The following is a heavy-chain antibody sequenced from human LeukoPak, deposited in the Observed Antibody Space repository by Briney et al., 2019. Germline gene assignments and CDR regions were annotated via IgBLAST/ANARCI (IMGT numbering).Heavy chain of an antibody. CDR2: IIPIFGTA. CDR1: GGTFSSYA. CDR3: ATGEDRFGVVISFDY. Sequence: GSSVKVSCKASGGTFSSYAISWVRQAPGQGLEWMGGIIPIFGTANYAQKFQGRVTITADESTSTAYMELSSLRSEDTAVYYCATGEDRFGVVISFDYWGQGTLVTVSS. D-gene: IGHD3-3*01. J-gene: IGHJ4*02. V-gene: IGHV1-69*01.